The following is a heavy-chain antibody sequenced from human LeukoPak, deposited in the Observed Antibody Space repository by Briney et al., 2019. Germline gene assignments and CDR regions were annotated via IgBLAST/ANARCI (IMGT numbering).Heavy chain of an antibody. CDR2: ISGSGGST. V-gene: IGHV3-23*01. Sequence: GGSLRLSCAASGFTFSSYAMSWVRQAPGKGLEWVSAISGSGGSTYYADSVKGRFTISRDNSKNTLYLQMNSLRAEDTAVYYCAKEEMATSDYYYYYMDVWGKGTTVTVSS. CDR3: AKEEMATSDYYYYYMDV. J-gene: IGHJ6*03. D-gene: IGHD5-24*01. CDR1: GFTFSSYA.